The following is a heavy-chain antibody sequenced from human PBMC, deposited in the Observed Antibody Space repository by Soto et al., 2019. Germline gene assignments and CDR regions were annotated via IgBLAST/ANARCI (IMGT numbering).Heavy chain of an antibody. CDR1: GGSISSYY. D-gene: IGHD3-16*01. J-gene: IGHJ4*02. Sequence: QVQLQESGPGLVKPSETLSLTCTVSGGSISSYYCSWIRQPPGKGLEWIGYIYYSGSTNYNPSPKSRVTIPVDTSKNQYTLKLSSVTAADTAVYYCARYEEGSLRYWGQGTLVTVTS. CDR2: IYYSGST. CDR3: ARYEEGSLRY. V-gene: IGHV4-59*08.